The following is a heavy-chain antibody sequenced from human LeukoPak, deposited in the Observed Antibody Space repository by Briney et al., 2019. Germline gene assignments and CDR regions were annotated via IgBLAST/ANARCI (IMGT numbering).Heavy chain of an antibody. CDR2: SRNKVNSYTT. Sequence: PGGSLRLSCAASGFTCSDHYMDWVRQAPGKGLEWVGRSRNKVNSYTTEYAASVKGRFTISRDDSKNSLYLQMNCLKSEDTAVYYCSRATPGYGLDVWGQGTTVTV. CDR3: SRATPGYGLDV. J-gene: IGHJ6*02. V-gene: IGHV3-72*01. CDR1: GFTCSDHY.